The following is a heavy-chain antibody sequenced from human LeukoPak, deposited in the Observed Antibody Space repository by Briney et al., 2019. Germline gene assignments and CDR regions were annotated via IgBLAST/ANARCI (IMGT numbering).Heavy chain of an antibody. V-gene: IGHV3-48*03. CDR3: ARGTGTTGYFDY. Sequence: GGSPRLSCAASGFTFSSYEMNWVRQAPGKGLEWVSYISSSGSTISYAASVKGRFTISRDNAKNSMYLQVNSLRAEDTAVYYCARGTGTTGYFDYWGQGTLFT. CDR2: ISSSGSTI. D-gene: IGHD1-1*01. J-gene: IGHJ4*02. CDR1: GFTFSSYE.